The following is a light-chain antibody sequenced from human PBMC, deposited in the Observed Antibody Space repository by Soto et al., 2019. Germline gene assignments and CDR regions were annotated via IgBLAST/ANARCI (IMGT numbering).Light chain of an antibody. CDR3: VAWDDSLSGYV. CDR2: KNY. Sequence: QSVLTQAPSASGTPGQRVIISCSGSSSNIGRDFVSWYQQLPGVAPKLLIYKNYQRPSGVPDRFSASKSGTSASLAISGLRSEDEADYYCVAWDDSLSGYVFGTGTKLTVL. J-gene: IGLJ1*01. CDR1: SSNIGRDF. V-gene: IGLV1-47*01.